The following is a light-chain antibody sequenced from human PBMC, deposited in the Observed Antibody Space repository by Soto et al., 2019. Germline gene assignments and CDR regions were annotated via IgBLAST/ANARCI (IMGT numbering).Light chain of an antibody. CDR3: QQSYSIPFT. CDR1: QSISSY. J-gene: IGKJ2*01. Sequence: DIQMTQSPSSLSASVGDRVTITCRASQSISSYLNWYQQKPRKAPELLIYAASSLQSGVPSRFSGSGSGTDCTLTISSLQPEDFATYYCQQSYSIPFTFGQGTSLEIK. CDR2: AAS. V-gene: IGKV1-39*01.